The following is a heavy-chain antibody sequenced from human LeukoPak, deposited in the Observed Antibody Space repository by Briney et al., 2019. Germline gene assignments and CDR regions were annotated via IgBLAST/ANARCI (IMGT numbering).Heavy chain of an antibody. CDR2: MNPNSGNT. J-gene: IGHJ6*02. Sequence: ASVKVSCKASGYTFTSYDINWVRQATGQGLEWMGWMNPNSGNTGHAQKFQGRVTMTRNTSISTAYMELSSLRSEDTAVYYCARVYYDFWSGYINYYYGMDVWGQGTTVTVSS. V-gene: IGHV1-8*01. D-gene: IGHD3-3*01. CDR3: ARVYYDFWSGYINYYYGMDV. CDR1: GYTFTSYD.